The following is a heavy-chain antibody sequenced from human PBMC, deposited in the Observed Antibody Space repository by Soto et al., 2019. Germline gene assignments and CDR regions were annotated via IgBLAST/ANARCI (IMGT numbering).Heavy chain of an antibody. J-gene: IGHJ3*02. CDR3: AVNVVVVAATLGDAFDI. CDR1: GYTLTELS. Sequence: ASVKVSCKVSGYTLTELSMHWVRQAPGKGLEWMGGFDPEDGETIYAQKFQGRVTMTEDTSTDTAYMELSSLRSEDTAVYYCAVNVVVVAATLGDAFDIWGQGTMVTGSS. CDR2: FDPEDGET. V-gene: IGHV1-24*01. D-gene: IGHD2-15*01.